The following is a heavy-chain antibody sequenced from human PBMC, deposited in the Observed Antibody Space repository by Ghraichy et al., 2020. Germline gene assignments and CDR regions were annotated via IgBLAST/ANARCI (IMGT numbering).Heavy chain of an antibody. CDR3: VTDRLFVSRGSFDS. D-gene: IGHD2-15*01. Sequence: GGSLRLSCTGSGSTLSNNAMHWVRQAPGEGLECVAGIDVNGQNAYHVDSVKGRFTISRDKSKNALYLHMSGLRPDDTAMYYCVTDRLFVSRGSFDSWGQGSLVIVSS. CDR1: GSTLSNNA. J-gene: IGHJ5*01. CDR2: IDVNGQNA. V-gene: IGHV3-64D*08.